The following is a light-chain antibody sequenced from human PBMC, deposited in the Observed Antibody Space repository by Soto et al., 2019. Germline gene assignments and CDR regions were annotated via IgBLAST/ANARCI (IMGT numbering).Light chain of an antibody. CDR1: QSISSW. CDR3: QQYRSWPRT. J-gene: IGKJ1*01. V-gene: IGKV1-5*01. Sequence: DLQMTQSPSTLSASVGDRVTITCRASQSISSWLAWYQQKPGKAPKLLIYDASSLESGVPSRFSGSGSGTEFTLTISSLQSEDFAVYYCQQYRSWPRTFGQGTKVDIK. CDR2: DAS.